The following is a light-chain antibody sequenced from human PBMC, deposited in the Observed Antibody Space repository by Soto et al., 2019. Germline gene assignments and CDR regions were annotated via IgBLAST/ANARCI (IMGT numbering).Light chain of an antibody. V-gene: IGLV2-14*01. CDR1: SSDVGGYNY. Sequence: QSALAQPASVSGSPGQSITISCTGTSSDVGGYNYVPWYQQHPGKAPKLMIYEVSNRPSGVSNRFSGSKSGNTASLTISGPQAEDEADYYCSSYTSSSTPYVFGTGTKVTVL. CDR2: EVS. J-gene: IGLJ1*01. CDR3: SSYTSSSTPYV.